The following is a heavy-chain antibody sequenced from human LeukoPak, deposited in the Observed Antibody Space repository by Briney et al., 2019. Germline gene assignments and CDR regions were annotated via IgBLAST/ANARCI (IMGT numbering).Heavy chain of an antibody. V-gene: IGHV4-39*01. CDR2: IYYSGST. CDR3: ARRHYYDSSGYYYYFDY. D-gene: IGHD3-22*01. CDR1: GGSISSSSYY. J-gene: IGHJ4*02. Sequence: TSETLSLTCTVSGGSISSSSYYWGWIRQPAGKGLEWIGSIYYSGSTYYNPSLKSRVTISVDTSKNQFSLKLSSVTAADTAVYYCARRHYYDSSGYYYYFDYWGQGTLVTVLS.